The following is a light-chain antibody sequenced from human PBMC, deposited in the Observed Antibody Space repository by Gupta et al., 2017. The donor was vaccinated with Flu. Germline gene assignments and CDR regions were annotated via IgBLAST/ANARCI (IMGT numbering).Light chain of an antibody. V-gene: IGLV1-40*01. CDR3: QSYDSISASKL. J-gene: IGLJ2*01. CDR2: ANN. CDR1: RSNLGAGYD. Sequence: QSVLTQPPSVSAAAGQRVTIPCTGGRSNLGAGYDVHWYLQTPGTVPKLLIFANNIRPSGVPDRFSGSRFGSSASLAITGLQPEDEGDYYCQSYDSISASKLFGGGTKVTVL.